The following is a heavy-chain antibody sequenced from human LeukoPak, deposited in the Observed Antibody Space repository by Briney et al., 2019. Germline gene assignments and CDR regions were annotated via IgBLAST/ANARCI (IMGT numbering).Heavy chain of an antibody. Sequence: ASVKVSCKASGYTFTSYDINWVRQATGQGLEWMGWMNPNSGDTDYAQKFQGRVTMTRNTSISTAYMELSSLRSEDTALYYCARTKMVRGKPIDYWGQGTLVTVSS. CDR2: MNPNSGDT. J-gene: IGHJ4*02. CDR3: ARTKMVRGKPIDY. V-gene: IGHV1-8*02. D-gene: IGHD3-10*01. CDR1: GYTFTSYD.